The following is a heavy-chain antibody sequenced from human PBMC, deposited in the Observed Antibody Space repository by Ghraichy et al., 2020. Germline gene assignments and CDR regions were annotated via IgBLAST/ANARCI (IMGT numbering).Heavy chain of an antibody. V-gene: IGHV4-34*01. CDR1: GRPFSGYS. D-gene: IGHD2-8*01. J-gene: IGHJ4*01. CDR2: INHSGNT. CDR3: AGAKWGFDY. Sequence: SENLSLTCTISGRPFSGYSWAWIRQPPGKGLEWIGEINHSGNTHYNPSLKSRVTISGDTSKNQLSLKLSSVTAADTAVYYCAGAKWGFDYWGHGTLVTVSS.